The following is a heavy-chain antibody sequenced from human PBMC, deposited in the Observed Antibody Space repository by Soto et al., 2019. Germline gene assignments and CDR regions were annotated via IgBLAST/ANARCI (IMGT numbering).Heavy chain of an antibody. J-gene: IGHJ4*02. Sequence: GWSLRLSCAASGFTFINYAMSWVRQAPGTGLEWVSTIDHTGANTHYADSVKGRFTISRDNSRNTLDLQMNSLRAADTALYYCVSWLSAHFDYWGQGTPVTVSS. CDR1: GFTFINYA. CDR3: VSWLSAHFDY. CDR2: IDHTGANT. V-gene: IGHV3-23*01. D-gene: IGHD5-12*01.